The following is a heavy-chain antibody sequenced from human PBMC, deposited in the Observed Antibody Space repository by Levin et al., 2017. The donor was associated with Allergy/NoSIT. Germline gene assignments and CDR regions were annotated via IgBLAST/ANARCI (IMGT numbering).Heavy chain of an antibody. V-gene: IGHV1-2*02. CDR3: ARELDYYDSSGYYEYYFDY. J-gene: IGHJ4*02. CDR1: GYTFTGYY. Sequence: ASVKVSCKASGYTFTGYYMHWVRQAPGQGLEWMGWINPNSGGTNYAQKFQGRVTMTRDTSISTAYMELSRLRSDDTAVYYCARELDYYDSSGYYEYYFDYWGQGTLVTVSS. CDR2: INPNSGGT. D-gene: IGHD3-22*01.